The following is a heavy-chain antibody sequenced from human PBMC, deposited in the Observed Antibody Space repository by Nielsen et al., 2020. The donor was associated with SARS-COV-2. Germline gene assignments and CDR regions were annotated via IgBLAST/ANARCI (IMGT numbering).Heavy chain of an antibody. J-gene: IGHJ4*02. V-gene: IGHV3-23*01. Sequence: GEFLKISCAASGFTFSSYAMSWVRQAPGKGLEWVSGISGSGGSTYYADSVKGRFTISRDNSKNTLYLQMNSLRAEDTAVYYCAKRATVTKALDYWGQGTLVTVSS. CDR1: GFTFSSYA. D-gene: IGHD4-17*01. CDR2: ISGSGGST. CDR3: AKRATVTKALDY.